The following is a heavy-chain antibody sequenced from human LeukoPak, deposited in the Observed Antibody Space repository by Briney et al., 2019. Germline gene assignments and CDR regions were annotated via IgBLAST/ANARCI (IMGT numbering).Heavy chain of an antibody. CDR3: ARVAAAGIHFPY. CDR1: GDSMSYYY. D-gene: IGHD6-13*01. CDR2: IYYSGST. J-gene: IGHJ4*02. V-gene: IGHV4-59*01. Sequence: SETLSLTCSVTGDSMSYYYWSWIRQPPGKGLEWIGYIYYSGSTNYNPSLKSRVTISVDTSKNQFSLKLSSVTAADTAVYCCARVAAAGIHFPYWGQGTLVTVSS.